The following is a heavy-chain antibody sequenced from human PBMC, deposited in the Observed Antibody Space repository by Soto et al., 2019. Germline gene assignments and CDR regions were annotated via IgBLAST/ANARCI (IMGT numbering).Heavy chain of an antibody. D-gene: IGHD3-16*01. V-gene: IGHV4-59*08. J-gene: IGHJ6*03. CDR1: GGSISGHY. CDR3: ARGPYYDLIWNYYYMDV. Sequence: QVQLQESSPGLVKPSETLSLSCSVSGGSISGHYWSWVRQTPGKGLEWIGYMYYSGSTNYNPSLKSRVTISVDTSKNHFSLRLTSVTAADTAVYYCARGPYYDLIWNYYYMDVRGKGTTVSVSS. CDR2: MYYSGST.